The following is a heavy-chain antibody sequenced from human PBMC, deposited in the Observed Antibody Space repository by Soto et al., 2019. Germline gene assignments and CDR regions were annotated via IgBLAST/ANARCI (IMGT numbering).Heavy chain of an antibody. V-gene: IGHV3-23*01. Sequence: EVQLLESGGKLVQPGGSLTLSCAASGFTFSTYAMAWVRQAPGKGLEWVSGVSASGLNTDYADPVKGRFYISRDNSKNPVSLHMNSLRAEDTALYSCAKARPRRTSGYFFEYWGQGTPVTVSS. CDR2: VSASGLNT. J-gene: IGHJ4*02. CDR3: AKARPRRTSGYFFEY. CDR1: GFTFSTYA. D-gene: IGHD1-1*01.